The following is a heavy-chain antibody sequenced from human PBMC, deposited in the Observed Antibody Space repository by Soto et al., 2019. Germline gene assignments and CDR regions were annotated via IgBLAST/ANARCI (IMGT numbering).Heavy chain of an antibody. V-gene: IGHV1-69*01. J-gene: IGHJ6*02. D-gene: IGHD3-10*01. CDR1: GGTFSSYA. CDR3: ARDLGYYYGSGSYFSHYYYGMDV. Sequence: QVQLVQSGAEVKKPGSSVKVSCKASGGTFSSYAISWVRQAPGQGLEWMGGIIPIFGTANYAQKFQGRVTITADESTSTADMELSSLRSEDTAVYYCARDLGYYYGSGSYFSHYYYGMDVWGQGTTVTVSS. CDR2: IIPIFGTA.